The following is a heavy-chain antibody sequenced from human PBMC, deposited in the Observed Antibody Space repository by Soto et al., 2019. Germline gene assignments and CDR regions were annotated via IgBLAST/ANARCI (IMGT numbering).Heavy chain of an antibody. J-gene: IGHJ5*02. CDR2: IYYSGST. CDR1: GGSISSSSYY. D-gene: IGHD3-10*01. CDR3: ARQRHGSVSKWFDP. V-gene: IGHV4-39*01. Sequence: SETLYLTCTVSGGSISSSSYYWGWIRQPPGKGLEWIGCIYYSGSTHYNPSLKSRVTLSVDTSKNQFSLKLSSVTAVVMAVYYCARQRHGSVSKWFDPWGQGTLVTVSS.